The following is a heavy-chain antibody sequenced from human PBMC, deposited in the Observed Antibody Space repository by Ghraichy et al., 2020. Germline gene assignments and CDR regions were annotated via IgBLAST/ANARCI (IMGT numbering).Heavy chain of an antibody. V-gene: IGHV4-59*01. Sequence: SQTLSLTCTVSGGSISSYYWSWIRQPPGKGLEWIGYIYYSGSTNYNPSLKSRVTISVDTSKNQFSLKLSSVTAADTAVYYCAREIRWYHGGNNWFDPWGQGTLVTVSS. CDR2: IYYSGST. CDR1: GGSISSYY. CDR3: AREIRWYHGGNNWFDP. D-gene: IGHD4-23*01. J-gene: IGHJ5*02.